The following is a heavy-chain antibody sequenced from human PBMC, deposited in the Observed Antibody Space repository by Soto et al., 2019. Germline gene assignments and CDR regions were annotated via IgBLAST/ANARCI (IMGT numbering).Heavy chain of an antibody. CDR3: ARESGIAVAGTSYYYYGMDV. V-gene: IGHV4-59*01. Sequence: SETLSLTCTVSGGSISSYYWSWIRQPPGKGLEWIGYIYYSGSTNYNPSLKSRVTISVDTSKNQFSLKLSSVTAADTAVYYCARESGIAVAGTSYYYYGMDVWGQGTTVTVSS. CDR1: GGSISSYY. D-gene: IGHD6-19*01. CDR2: IYYSGST. J-gene: IGHJ6*02.